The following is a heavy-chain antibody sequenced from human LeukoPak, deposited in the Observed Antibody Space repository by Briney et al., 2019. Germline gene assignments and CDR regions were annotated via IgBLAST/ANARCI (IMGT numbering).Heavy chain of an antibody. Sequence: GGSLRLSCAASGFTFSSYGMHWVRQAPGKGLEWVSAISGSGGSTYYADSVKGRFTISRDNSKNTLYLQMNSLRAEDTAVYYCAKGRWLLPPVLDYWGQGTLVTVSS. CDR3: AKGRWLLPPVLDY. D-gene: IGHD3-22*01. V-gene: IGHV3-23*01. CDR2: ISGSGGST. CDR1: GFTFSSYG. J-gene: IGHJ4*02.